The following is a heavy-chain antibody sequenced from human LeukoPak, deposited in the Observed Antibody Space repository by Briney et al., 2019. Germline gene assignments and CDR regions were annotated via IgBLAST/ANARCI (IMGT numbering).Heavy chain of an antibody. J-gene: IGHJ6*02. D-gene: IGHD3-22*01. CDR2: ISSSSSTI. CDR1: GFTFSSYS. CDR3: ASLKIVVVQWEGDYYGMDV. V-gene: IGHV3-48*04. Sequence: GGSLRLSCAASGFTFSSYSMNWVRQAPGKGLEWVSYISSSSSTIYYADSVKGRFTISRDNAKNSLYLQMNSLRAEDTAVYYCASLKIVVVQWEGDYYGMDVWGQGTTVTVSS.